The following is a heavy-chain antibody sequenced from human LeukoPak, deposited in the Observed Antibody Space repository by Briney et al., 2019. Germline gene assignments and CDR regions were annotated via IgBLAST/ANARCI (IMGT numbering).Heavy chain of an antibody. V-gene: IGHV1-24*01. CDR1: GYALTELS. CDR3: LTVLYGRPWNPVGGGGL. Sequence: GASVKVSCKISGYALTELSMHWVRQAPGKGLEWMGGFDPEDGETIYAQKFQGRVTLTEDTSTDTSYLELSSLTSEDTAVYYCLTVLYGRPWNPVGGGGLWGQGTLVTVSS. CDR2: FDPEDGET. D-gene: IGHD1-1*01. J-gene: IGHJ4*02.